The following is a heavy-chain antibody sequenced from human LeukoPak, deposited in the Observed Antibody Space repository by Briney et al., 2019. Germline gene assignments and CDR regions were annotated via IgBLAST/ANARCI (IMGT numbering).Heavy chain of an antibody. V-gene: IGHV1-18*01. D-gene: IGHD3-3*01. J-gene: IGHJ6*03. CDR3: ARDPYYDFWSGYYYYYYYMDV. Sequence: ASVKVSCKASGYTFTSYGISWVRQAPGQGLEWMGWISAYNGNTNYAQKLQGRVTITTDTSTSTAYMELRSLRSDDTAVYYCARDPYYDFWSGYYYYYYYMDVWGKGTTVTVSS. CDR2: ISAYNGNT. CDR1: GYTFTSYG.